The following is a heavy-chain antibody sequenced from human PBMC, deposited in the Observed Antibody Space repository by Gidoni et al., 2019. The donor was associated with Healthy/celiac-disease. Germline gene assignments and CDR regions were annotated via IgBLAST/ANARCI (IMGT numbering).Heavy chain of an antibody. V-gene: IGHV3-30*04. CDR2: ISYDGSNK. CDR3: ARDLDKPEGAYFDY. CDR1: GFTFSSYA. J-gene: IGHJ4*02. Sequence: QVQLVESGGGVVQPGRSLRLSCAASGFTFSSYAMHWVRQAPGKGLEWVAVISYDGSNKYYADSVKGRFTISRDNSKNTLYLQMNSLRAEDTAVYYCARDLDKPEGAYFDYWGQGTLVTVSS. D-gene: IGHD3-16*01.